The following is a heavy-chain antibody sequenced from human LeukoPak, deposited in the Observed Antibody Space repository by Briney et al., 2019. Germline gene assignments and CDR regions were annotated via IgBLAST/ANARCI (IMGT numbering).Heavy chain of an antibody. J-gene: IGHJ6*03. Sequence: PGGSLRLSCAASGFTFSRYWMSWVRQAPGKGLEWVANIKEDGSEKYYVDSVKGRLTISRDNAKNSLSLQIKSLRAEDTAVYYCARQKAVVVVAATPGEDYGDYVDYYYYMDVWGKGTTVTVSS. V-gene: IGHV3-7*01. CDR1: GFTFSRYW. CDR2: IKEDGSEK. CDR3: ARQKAVVVVAATPGEDYGDYVDYYYYMDV. D-gene: IGHD2-15*01.